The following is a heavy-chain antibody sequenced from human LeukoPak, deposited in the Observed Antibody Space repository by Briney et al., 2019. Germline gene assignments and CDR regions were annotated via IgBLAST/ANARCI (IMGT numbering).Heavy chain of an antibody. D-gene: IGHD3-10*01. CDR3: ARGNYYGSGSYEDY. V-gene: IGHV4-61*02. CDR2: IYTSGST. CDR1: GGSISSGSYY. Sequence: PSETLSLTCTVSGGSISSGSYYWSWIRQPAGKGLEWIGRIYTSGSTNYIPSLKSRVTISVDTSKNQFSLKLSSVTAADTAVYYCARGNYYGSGSYEDYWGQGTLVTVSS. J-gene: IGHJ4*02.